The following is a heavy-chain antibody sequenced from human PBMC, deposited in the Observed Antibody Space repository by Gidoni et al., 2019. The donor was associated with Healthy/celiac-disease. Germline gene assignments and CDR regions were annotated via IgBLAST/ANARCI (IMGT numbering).Heavy chain of an antibody. V-gene: IGHV4-39*01. CDR3: VKSVVLMVYAHSGFDY. CDR1: GGSISSSSYY. CDR2: IYYSGST. D-gene: IGHD2-8*01. J-gene: IGHJ4*02. Sequence: QLQLQESGPGLVKPSETLSLTCTVSGGSISSSSYYWGWIRQPPGKGLEWIGSIYYSGSTYYNPSLKSRVTISVDTSKNQFSLKLSSVTAADTAVYYCVKSVVLMVYAHSGFDYWGQGTLVTVSS.